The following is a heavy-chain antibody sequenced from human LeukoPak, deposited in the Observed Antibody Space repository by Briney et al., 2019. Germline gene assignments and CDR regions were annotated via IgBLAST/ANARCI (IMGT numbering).Heavy chain of an antibody. CDR1: GGSISSYY. V-gene: IGHV4-59*01. CDR3: AGSVSFGHIDN. J-gene: IGHJ4*02. Sequence: SETLSLTCTVSGGSISSYYWSWIRQTPGKGLERIGHIYDSGSTNYNPSLKSRVTISVDTSKNQLSLKLTSVTAADTAGYYCAGSVSFGHIDNWGQGTLVTVSS. CDR2: IYDSGST. D-gene: IGHD3-10*01.